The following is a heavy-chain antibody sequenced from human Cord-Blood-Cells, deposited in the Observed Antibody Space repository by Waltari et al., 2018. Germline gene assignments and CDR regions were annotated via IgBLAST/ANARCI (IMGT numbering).Heavy chain of an antibody. CDR2: IYHSGST. CDR1: GGSISSSNW. Sequence: QVQLQESGPGLVKPSGTLSLTCAVSGGSISSSNWWSWVRQPPGKGLEWIGEIYHSGSTNYNPSLKSRVTISVDKSKNQFSLKLSSVTAADTAVYYCVRAIYYDSSGYYYYFDYWGQGTLVTVSS. J-gene: IGHJ4*02. D-gene: IGHD3-22*01. CDR3: VRAIYYDSSGYYYYFDY. V-gene: IGHV4-4*02.